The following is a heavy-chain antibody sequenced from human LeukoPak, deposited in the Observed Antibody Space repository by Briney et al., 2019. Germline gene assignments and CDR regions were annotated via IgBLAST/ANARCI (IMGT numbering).Heavy chain of an antibody. Sequence: EESLKISCKGSGFKFTNYWISWVRQMPGKGLEWMGRISPSDSNTNYSPYFQGHVTISTDKSISTAYLQWSSLKASDSAIYYCARGDSSGFYFDFDYWGQGTLLTVSS. V-gene: IGHV5-10-1*01. CDR1: GFKFTNYW. D-gene: IGHD3-22*01. CDR2: ISPSDSNT. CDR3: ARGDSSGFYFDFDY. J-gene: IGHJ4*02.